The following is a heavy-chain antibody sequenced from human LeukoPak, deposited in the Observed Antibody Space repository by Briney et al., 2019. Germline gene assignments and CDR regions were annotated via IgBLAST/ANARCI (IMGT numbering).Heavy chain of an antibody. D-gene: IGHD6-13*01. CDR1: GXSFSGYY. CDR2: INHSGST. CDR3: ARGPRRPAAAPEY. Sequence: SETLSLTCAVYGXSFSGYYWSWIRQPPGKGLEWIGEINHSGSTNYNPSLKSRVTIAVDTSKNQFSLKVSSVTAADTAVYRCARGPRRPAAAPEYWGQGTLVTVSS. V-gene: IGHV4-34*01. J-gene: IGHJ4*02.